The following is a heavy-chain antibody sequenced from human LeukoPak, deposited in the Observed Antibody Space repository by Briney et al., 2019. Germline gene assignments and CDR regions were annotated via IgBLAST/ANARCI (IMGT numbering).Heavy chain of an antibody. CDR2: IWFDGNIK. CDR1: GSTFSSYG. CDR3: ARDDFH. Sequence: GGSLRLSCAASGSTFSSYGMHWVRQAPGKGLEWVAVIWFDGNIKYYADSVKGRFTISRDNSINTLYLQMNSLRAEDTAVYYCARDDFHWGQGTLVTVSS. D-gene: IGHD3-3*01. J-gene: IGHJ4*02. V-gene: IGHV3-33*01.